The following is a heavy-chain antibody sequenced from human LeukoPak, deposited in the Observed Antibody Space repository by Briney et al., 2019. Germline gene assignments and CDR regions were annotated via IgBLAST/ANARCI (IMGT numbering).Heavy chain of an antibody. CDR2: ISSSSSTI. D-gene: IGHD5-18*01. CDR3: ARDGGTAMEPDY. Sequence: GGSLRLSCAASGFTFSSYSMNWVRQAPGKGLEWVSYISSSSSTIYYADSVKGRFTISRDNAKNSLYLQMNSLRAEDTAVYYCARDGGTAMEPDYWAREPWSPSPQ. CDR1: GFTFSSYS. J-gene: IGHJ4*02. V-gene: IGHV3-48*01.